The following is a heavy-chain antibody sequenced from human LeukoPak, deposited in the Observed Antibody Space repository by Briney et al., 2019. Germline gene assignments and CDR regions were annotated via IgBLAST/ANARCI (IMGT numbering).Heavy chain of an antibody. V-gene: IGHV4-59*12. Sequence: PSETLSLTCTVSGGSFGNYYWSWIRQPPGKGLEWIGYIYDSGTTNYNPSLKSRVTISVDRSKNQFSLKLNSVTAADTAVYYCARRTRYYDFWSGYRNWFDPWGQGTLVTVSS. CDR1: GGSFGNYY. CDR2: IYDSGTT. CDR3: ARRTRYYDFWSGYRNWFDP. D-gene: IGHD3-3*01. J-gene: IGHJ5*02.